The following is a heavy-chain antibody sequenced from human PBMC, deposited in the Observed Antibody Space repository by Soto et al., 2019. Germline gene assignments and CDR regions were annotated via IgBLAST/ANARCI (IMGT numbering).Heavy chain of an antibody. Sequence: QVQLQESGPGLVKPSETLSLTCTVSGGSISSYYWSWIRQPPGKGLEWIGYIYYSGSTNYNPSLKSRVTISVDTSKNQFSLKLSSVTAADTAVYYCARDLYGDRVGMYVWGQGTTVTVSS. D-gene: IGHD4-17*01. J-gene: IGHJ6*02. V-gene: IGHV4-59*01. CDR1: GGSISSYY. CDR2: IYYSGST. CDR3: ARDLYGDRVGMYV.